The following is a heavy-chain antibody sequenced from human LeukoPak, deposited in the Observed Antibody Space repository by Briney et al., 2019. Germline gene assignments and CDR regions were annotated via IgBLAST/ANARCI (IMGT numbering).Heavy chain of an antibody. J-gene: IGHJ4*02. CDR3: ARALLWFGEPSHIDY. V-gene: IGHV1-18*01. Sequence: ASVKVSCKASGYTFTSYGISWVRQAPGQGLEWMGWITAYNDNTNYAQKLQGRVTMTTDTSTTTAYMELRSLRSDDTAVYYCARALLWFGEPSHIDYWGQGTLVTASS. CDR1: GYTFTSYG. D-gene: IGHD3-10*01. CDR2: ITAYNDNT.